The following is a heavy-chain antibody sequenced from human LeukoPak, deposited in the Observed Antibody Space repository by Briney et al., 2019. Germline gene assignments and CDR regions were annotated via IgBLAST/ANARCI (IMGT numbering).Heavy chain of an antibody. Sequence: GGSLRLSCAASGFTVSSNYMSWVRQAPGKGLEWVSLIYSGGSTYYADSVKGRFTISRDNSKNTLYLQMNSLRAEDTAVYYCARGQVDTAITIDYRGQGTLVTVSS. CDR2: IYSGGST. CDR3: ARGQVDTAITIDY. V-gene: IGHV3-53*01. D-gene: IGHD5-18*01. CDR1: GFTVSSNY. J-gene: IGHJ4*02.